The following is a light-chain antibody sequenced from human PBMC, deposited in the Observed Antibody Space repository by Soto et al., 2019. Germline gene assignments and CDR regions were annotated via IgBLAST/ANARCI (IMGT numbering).Light chain of an antibody. V-gene: IGKV2-28*01. J-gene: IGKJ4*01. CDR2: LGS. CDR3: MQALQTPLT. CDR1: QSLLHSNGYNY. Sequence: DIVMTQSPLSLPVTPGEPASISCRSSQSLLHSNGYNYLDWYLQKQGQSPQLLIYLGSNRASGGPDRFSGSGSGTDFTLKISRVEAEDVGVYYCMQALQTPLTVGGGTKVEIK.